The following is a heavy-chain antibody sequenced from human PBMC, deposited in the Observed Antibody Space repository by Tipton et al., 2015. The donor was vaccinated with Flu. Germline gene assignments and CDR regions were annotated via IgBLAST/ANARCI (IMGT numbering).Heavy chain of an antibody. V-gene: IGHV4-59*01. D-gene: IGHD1-26*01. J-gene: IGHJ1*01. CDR1: GGSISSYY. CDR2: IYYSGST. CDR3: ARYGTYDGSRYFQH. Sequence: LVKPSETLSLTRTVSGGSISSYYWSWIRQPPGKGLEWIGYIYYSGSTNYNPSLKSRVTISVDTSKNQFSLKLSSVTAADTAVYYCARYGTYDGSRYFQHWGQGTLVTVSS.